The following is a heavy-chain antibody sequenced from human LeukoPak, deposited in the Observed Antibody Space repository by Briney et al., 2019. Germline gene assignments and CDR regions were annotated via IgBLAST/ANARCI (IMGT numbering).Heavy chain of an antibody. D-gene: IGHD4-17*01. CDR2: INHSGST. Sequence: SETLPLTCAVYGGSFSGYYWSWIRQPPGKGLEWIGEINHSGSTNYNPSLKSRVTISVDTSKNQFSLKLSSVTAADTAVYYCASRLKTTGYRYDYWGQGTLVTVSS. J-gene: IGHJ4*02. CDR3: ASRLKTTGYRYDY. V-gene: IGHV4-34*01. CDR1: GGSFSGYY.